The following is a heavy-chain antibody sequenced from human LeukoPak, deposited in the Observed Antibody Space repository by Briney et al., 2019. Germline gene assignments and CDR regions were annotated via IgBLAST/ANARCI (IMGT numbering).Heavy chain of an antibody. CDR1: GYTFTSYY. Sequence: ASVKVSCKASGYTFTSYYMHWVRQAPGQGLEWMGIINPSGGSTSYAQKFQGRVTMTRDTSKNQFSLKLSSVTAADTAVYYCARGDLRRLLWFGELSSYFDYWGQGTLVTVSS. CDR2: INPSGGST. J-gene: IGHJ4*02. D-gene: IGHD3-10*01. V-gene: IGHV1-46*01. CDR3: ARGDLRRLLWFGELSSYFDY.